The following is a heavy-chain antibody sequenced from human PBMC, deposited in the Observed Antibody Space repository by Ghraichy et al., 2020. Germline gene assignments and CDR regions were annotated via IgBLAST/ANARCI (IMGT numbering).Heavy chain of an antibody. V-gene: IGHV4-39*01. J-gene: IGHJ3*02. CDR3: ARRLFNGVDAFDI. Sequence: SETLSLTCTVSGGSISSSSYYWGWIRQPPGKGLEWIGSIYYSGSTYYNPSLKSRVTISVDSSKNQFSLKLSSVTAADTAVYYCARRLFNGVDAFDIWGQGTLVTVSS. CDR1: GGSISSSSYY. D-gene: IGHD2-8*01. CDR2: IYYSGST.